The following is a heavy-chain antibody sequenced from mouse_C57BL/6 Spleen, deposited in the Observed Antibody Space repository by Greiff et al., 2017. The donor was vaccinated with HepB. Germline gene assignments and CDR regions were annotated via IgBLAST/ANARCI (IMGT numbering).Heavy chain of an antibody. CDR2: IRLKSDNYAT. V-gene: IGHV6-3*01. CDR1: GFTFSNYW. D-gene: IGHD6-5*01. Sequence: EVKVEESGGGLVQPGGSMKLSCVASGFTFSNYWMNWVRQSPEKGLEWVAQIRLKSDNYATHYAESVKGRFTISRDDSKSSVYLQMNNLRAEDTGIYYCTAPIYFDYWGQGTTLTVSS. CDR3: TAPIYFDY. J-gene: IGHJ2*01.